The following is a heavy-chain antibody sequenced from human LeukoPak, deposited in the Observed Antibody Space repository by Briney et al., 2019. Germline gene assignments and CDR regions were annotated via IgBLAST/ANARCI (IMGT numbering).Heavy chain of an antibody. J-gene: IGHJ4*02. CDR3: ARARGYSGYDYGY. CDR2: ISSSSSTI. D-gene: IGHD5-12*01. Sequence: PGGSLRLSCAASGFTFSSYSMNWVRQAPGKGLEWVSYISSSSSTIYYADSVKGRFTISRDNAKNSLYLQMNSLGAEDTAVYYCARARGYSGYDYGYWGQGTLVTVSS. V-gene: IGHV3-48*04. CDR1: GFTFSSYS.